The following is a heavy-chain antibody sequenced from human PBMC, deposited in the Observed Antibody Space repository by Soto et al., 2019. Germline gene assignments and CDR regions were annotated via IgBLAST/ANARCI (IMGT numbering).Heavy chain of an antibody. CDR1: GGSISSSNW. Sequence: SETLSLTCAVSGGSISSSNWWSWVRQPPGKGMERIGGIYHRGSTNYNPSLKSRVTISVDTSKNQSSLKLSSVTAADTAVYYCARAYITMVRGVMFYYYGMDVWGQGTTVTVPS. J-gene: IGHJ6*02. CDR3: ARAYITMVRGVMFYYYGMDV. V-gene: IGHV4-4*02. CDR2: IYHRGST. D-gene: IGHD3-10*01.